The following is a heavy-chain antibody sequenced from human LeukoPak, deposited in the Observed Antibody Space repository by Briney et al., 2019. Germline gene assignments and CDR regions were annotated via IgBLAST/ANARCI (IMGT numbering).Heavy chain of an antibody. CDR2: IIPIFGTA. D-gene: IGHD3-10*01. V-gene: IGHV1-69*06. Sequence: GASVKVSCKASGGTFSSYAISWVRQAPGQGLEWMGGIIPIFGTANYAQKFQGRVTITADKSTSTAYMELSSLRSEDTAVYYCAREITMVRGVIDYYGMDVWGKGTTVTVSS. J-gene: IGHJ6*04. CDR1: GGTFSSYA. CDR3: AREITMVRGVIDYYGMDV.